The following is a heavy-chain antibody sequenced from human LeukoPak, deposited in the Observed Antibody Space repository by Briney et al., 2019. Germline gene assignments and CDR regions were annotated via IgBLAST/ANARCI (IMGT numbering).Heavy chain of an antibody. D-gene: IGHD4/OR15-4a*01. CDR2: SYWYEDK. Sequence: SGPTHVKPTQTLTLTGAFCGFSLSTIGGGVCCIRHPPGKALEWLALSYWYEDKRYSQSLKSRLTITKDTSKKQLVLTMTTMDHVDTATYYCARTILLGDYGWLHPWGQATLVTDCS. CDR1: GFSLSTIGGG. CDR3: ARTILLGDYGWLHP. V-gene: IGHV2-5*01. J-gene: IGHJ5*02.